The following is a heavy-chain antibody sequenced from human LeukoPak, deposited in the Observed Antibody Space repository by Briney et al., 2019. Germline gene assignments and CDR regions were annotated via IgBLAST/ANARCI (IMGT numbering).Heavy chain of an antibody. Sequence: PGGSLRLSCAASGFTFSSYAMSWVRQAPGKGLEWVSAISGSGGRTYYADSVKGRFTISRDNSKNTLYLQMNSLRAEDTAVYYCAKDGSVGRELLYYYYHGMDVWGQGTTVTVSS. V-gene: IGHV3-23*01. J-gene: IGHJ6*02. D-gene: IGHD1-26*01. CDR1: GFTFSSYA. CDR2: ISGSGGRT. CDR3: AKDGSVGRELLYYYYHGMDV.